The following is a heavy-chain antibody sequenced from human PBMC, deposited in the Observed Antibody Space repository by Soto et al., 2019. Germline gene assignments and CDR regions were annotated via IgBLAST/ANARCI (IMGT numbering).Heavy chain of an antibody. CDR3: VRDFFGYCSGGSCYRTNWFDP. V-gene: IGHV4-61*01. CDR2: IYYSGST. D-gene: IGHD2-15*01. Sequence: PSETLSLTCTVSGGSVSSGSYYWSWIRQPPGKGLEWIGYIYYSGSTNYNPSLKSRVTISVDTSKNQFSLKLSSVTAADTAVYYCVRDFFGYCSGGSCYRTNWFDPWGQGTLVTVSS. CDR1: GGSVSSGSYY. J-gene: IGHJ5*02.